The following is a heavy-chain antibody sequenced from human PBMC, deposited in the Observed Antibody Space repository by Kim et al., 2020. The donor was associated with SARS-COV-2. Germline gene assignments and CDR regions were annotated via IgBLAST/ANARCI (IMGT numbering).Heavy chain of an antibody. CDR1: GFTFSSYS. V-gene: IGHV3-21*01. J-gene: IGHJ6*02. D-gene: IGHD3-10*01. CDR2: ISSSSSYI. CDR3: ARDWVPPTAHYYYYGMDV. Sequence: GGSLRLSCAASGFTFSSYSMNWVRQAPGKGLEWVSSISSSSSYIYYADSVKGRFTISRDNAKNSLYLQMNSLRAEDTAVYYCARDWVPPTAHYYYYGMDVWGQGTTVTVSS.